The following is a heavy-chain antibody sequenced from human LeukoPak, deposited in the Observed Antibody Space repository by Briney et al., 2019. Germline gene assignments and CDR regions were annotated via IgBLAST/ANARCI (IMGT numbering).Heavy chain of an antibody. J-gene: IGHJ6*02. CDR2: MNPNSGNT. D-gene: IGHD2-2*01. CDR3: ARVPLYCSSTSCPYGMDV. V-gene: IGHV1-8*01. Sequence: ASVKVSCKASGYTFTSYDINWVRQATGQGLEWMGWMNPNSGNTGYAQKFQGRVTMTRNTSISTAYMELSSLRSEDTAVYYCARVPLYCSSTSCPYGMDVWGQGTTVTVSS. CDR1: GYTFTSYD.